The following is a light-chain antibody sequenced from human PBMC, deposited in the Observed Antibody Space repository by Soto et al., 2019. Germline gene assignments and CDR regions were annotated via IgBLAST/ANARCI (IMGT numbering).Light chain of an antibody. J-gene: IGKJ1*01. V-gene: IGKV1-5*03. CDR3: QQYNTHPWT. CDR1: QNVKSW. CDR2: EAP. Sequence: DIHLTQSPSTLSASVGDRVTITCRASQNVKSWLAWYQQKSGKGPKLLIYEAPSLESGVPSRFSGSGSGTEFTLTISSLQPDDFATYYCQQYNTHPWTFGQGTKVDIK.